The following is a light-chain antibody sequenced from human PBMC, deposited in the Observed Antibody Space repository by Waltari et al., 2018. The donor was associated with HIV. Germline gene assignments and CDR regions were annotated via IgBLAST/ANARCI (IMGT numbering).Light chain of an antibody. J-gene: IGLJ2*01. CDR3: SAWDVSLNGVV. Sequence: QSVMTQPPSASGNPGQRVTIACSGTSSNIGSRSVNWYQHFPGTAPKLLIFTNDQRPSGVPDRVSAAKSGTSASLSISGLHSGDEGVYYCSAWDVSLNGVVFGGGTKLTVL. CDR2: TND. V-gene: IGLV1-44*01. CDR1: SSNIGSRS.